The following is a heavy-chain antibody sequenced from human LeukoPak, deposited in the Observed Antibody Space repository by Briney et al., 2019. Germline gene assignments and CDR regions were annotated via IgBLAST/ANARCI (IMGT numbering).Heavy chain of an antibody. Sequence: GGSLRLSCTGSGFTVSSSYMSWVRQTPGKGLEWVSVMYSGGTTYYADSVKGRFTISRDSSKNTVNLQMNSLRAEDTAVYYCARDRRDGYCLGHWGQGTLVTVPS. J-gene: IGHJ4*02. CDR3: ARDRRDGYCLGH. CDR2: MYSGGTT. CDR1: GFTVSSSY. V-gene: IGHV3-66*01. D-gene: IGHD5-24*01.